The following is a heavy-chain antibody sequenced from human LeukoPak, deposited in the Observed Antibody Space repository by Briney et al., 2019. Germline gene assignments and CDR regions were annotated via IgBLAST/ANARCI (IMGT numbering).Heavy chain of an antibody. Sequence: GGSLRLSCAASGFTFSSYSMNWVRQAPGKGLEWVSYISSSGSTIYYADSVKGRFTISRDNAKNSLYLQMNSLRAEDTAVYYCARGEVGATQMGYWGQGTLVTVSS. V-gene: IGHV3-48*04. D-gene: IGHD1-26*01. CDR1: GFTFSSYS. CDR2: ISSSGSTI. CDR3: ARGEVGATQMGY. J-gene: IGHJ4*02.